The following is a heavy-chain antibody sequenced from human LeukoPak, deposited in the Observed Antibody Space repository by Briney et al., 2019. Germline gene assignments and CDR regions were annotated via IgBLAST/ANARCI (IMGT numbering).Heavy chain of an antibody. D-gene: IGHD6-19*01. Sequence: ASVKVSCKASGYTFTGYYMHWVRQAPGQGLEWMGWINPNSGNTGYAQKFQGRVTMTRNTSISTAYMELSSLRSEDTAVYYCARHREEQWLGSFDYWGQGTLVTVSS. V-gene: IGHV1-8*02. CDR1: GYTFTGYY. J-gene: IGHJ4*02. CDR2: INPNSGNT. CDR3: ARHREEQWLGSFDY.